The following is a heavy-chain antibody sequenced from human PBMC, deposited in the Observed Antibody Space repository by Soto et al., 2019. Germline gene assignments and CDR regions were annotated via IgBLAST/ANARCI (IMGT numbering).Heavy chain of an antibody. CDR1: GFTFSDSY. V-gene: IGHV3-11*01. CDR2: ITFSGNTV. Sequence: PGGSLRLSCAASGFTFSDSYMSWIRQAPGKGLEWISYITFSGNTVYYADSLKGRFTISRDNAKNSLYLQMNRLRAEDTAVYYCARVSWREKYGMDVWGQGTTGTVS. CDR3: ARVSWREKYGMDV. J-gene: IGHJ6*02.